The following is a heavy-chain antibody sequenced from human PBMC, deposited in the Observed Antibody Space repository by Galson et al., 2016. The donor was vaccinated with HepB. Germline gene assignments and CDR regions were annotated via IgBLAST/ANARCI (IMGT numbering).Heavy chain of an antibody. Sequence: SVKVSCKAPGGTLSRHTLSWVRQAPGQGLEWMGGFIPFLEKPNYAQRFQGRRTITVDKSTSTAYMELSSLRSEGMGVYYCARGGTLAAAVSSSYYGRDVWGQGTTVIVSS. CDR1: GGTLSRHT. J-gene: IGHJ6*02. D-gene: IGHD6-13*01. V-gene: IGHV1-69*10. CDR2: FIPFLEKP. CDR3: ARGGTLAAAVSSSYYGRDV.